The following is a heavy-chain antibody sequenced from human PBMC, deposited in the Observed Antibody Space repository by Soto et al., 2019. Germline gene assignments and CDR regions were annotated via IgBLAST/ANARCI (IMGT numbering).Heavy chain of an antibody. CDR1: GFSLSTSGVG. D-gene: IGHD3-10*01. Sequence: QITLKESGPTLVKPTQTLTLTCTFSGFSLSTSGVGVGWIRQPPGKALEWLTLIYWDDDKRYSPSLKSRLTITKDTSKNQVVLTMTNMDPVDTATYYCAHYGSGTYNTLDPYYVDYWGQGTLVTVSS. V-gene: IGHV2-5*02. CDR2: IYWDDDK. J-gene: IGHJ4*02. CDR3: AHYGSGTYNTLDPYYVDY.